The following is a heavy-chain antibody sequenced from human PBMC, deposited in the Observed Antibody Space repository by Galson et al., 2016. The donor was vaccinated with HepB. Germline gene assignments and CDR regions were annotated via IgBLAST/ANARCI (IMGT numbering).Heavy chain of an antibody. D-gene: IGHD6-19*01. CDR3: ARGLWVAGMGNWFDS. CDR1: GGSISSGAYY. CDR2: IHYSGST. J-gene: IGHJ5*01. Sequence: LSLTYTVSGGSISSGAYYWSWIRQHPGKGLEWIGYIHYSGSTYYNPSLKSRLSISVDTSKNQFSLNMSSVTAADTAVYYCARGLWVAGMGNWFDSWGQGTLVTVSS. V-gene: IGHV4-31*03.